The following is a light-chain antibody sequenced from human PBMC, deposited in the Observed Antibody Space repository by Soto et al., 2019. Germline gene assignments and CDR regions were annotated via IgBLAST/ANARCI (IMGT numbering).Light chain of an antibody. CDR3: CSYAGSYTWG. Sequence: QSVLTQPRSVSGSPGQSVTISCTGTSSDVGGYNYVSWYQQHPGKAPKLMIYDVSKRPSGVPDSFSGSKSGNTASLTISGLQAEDEADYYCCSYAGSYTWGFGGGTKLTVL. CDR1: SSDVGGYNY. J-gene: IGLJ3*02. CDR2: DVS. V-gene: IGLV2-11*01.